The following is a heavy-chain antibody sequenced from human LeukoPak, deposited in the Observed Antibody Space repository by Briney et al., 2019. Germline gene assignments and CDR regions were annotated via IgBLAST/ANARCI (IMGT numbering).Heavy chain of an antibody. CDR2: ISGSGGIT. V-gene: IGHV3-23*01. D-gene: IGHD2/OR15-2a*01. J-gene: IGHJ6*03. CDR1: GFTFSSYA. Sequence: PGGSLRLSCAASGFTFSSYAMSWVRQAPGKGLEWVSGISGSGGITYYADSVKGRFTISRDNSKNTLYLQMNSLRAEDTAVYYCAKAFPVGYYMDVWGKGTTVTVSS. CDR3: AKAFPVGYYMDV.